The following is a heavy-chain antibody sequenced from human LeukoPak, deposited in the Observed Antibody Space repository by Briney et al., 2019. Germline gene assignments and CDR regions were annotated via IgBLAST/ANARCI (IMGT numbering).Heavy chain of an antibody. Sequence: SVKVSCKASGGTFSSYAISWVRQAPGQGLEWMGRIIPILGIANYAQKFQGRVTVTADKSTSTAYMELSSLRFEDTAVYYCARGTLRFLEWLNRQHYYGMDVWGQGTTVTVSS. CDR3: ARGTLRFLEWLNRQHYYGMDV. CDR2: IIPILGIA. CDR1: GGTFSSYA. J-gene: IGHJ6*02. V-gene: IGHV1-69*04. D-gene: IGHD3-3*01.